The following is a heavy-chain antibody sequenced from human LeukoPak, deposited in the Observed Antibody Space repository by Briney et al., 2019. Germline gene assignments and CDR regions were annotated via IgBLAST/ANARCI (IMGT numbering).Heavy chain of an antibody. CDR2: INHSGST. CDR3: ARHDYSSSWTDFDY. D-gene: IGHD6-13*01. J-gene: IGHJ4*02. CDR1: GGSFSGYY. V-gene: IGHV4-34*01. Sequence: SETLSLTCAVSGGSFSGYYWSWIRQPPGKGLEWIGEINHSGSTNYNPSLKSRVTISVDTSKNQFSLKLSSVTAADTAVYYCARHDYSSSWTDFDYWGQGTLVTVSS.